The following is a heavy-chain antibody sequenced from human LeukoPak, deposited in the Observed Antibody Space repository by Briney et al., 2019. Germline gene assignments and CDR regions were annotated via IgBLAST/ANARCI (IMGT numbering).Heavy chain of an antibody. CDR1: GFTFSIHG. D-gene: IGHD2-15*01. Sequence: GGSLRLSCAASGFTFSIHGMTWVRQAPGKGLEWVSGIGPSGVITYYADSVKGRFTISRDNYKSTVYLQMNSLRADDTAVYYCARGWWLTNWGQGTLVTVSS. CDR2: IGPSGVIT. V-gene: IGHV3-23*01. CDR3: ARGWWLTN. J-gene: IGHJ4*02.